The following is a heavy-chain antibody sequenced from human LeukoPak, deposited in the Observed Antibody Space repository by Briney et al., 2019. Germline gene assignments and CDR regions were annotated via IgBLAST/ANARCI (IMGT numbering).Heavy chain of an antibody. Sequence: GGSLRLSCAASGFTFSSYAMSWVRQAPGKGPEWVSAISGSGGSTYYADSVKGRFTISRDNSKNTLYLQMNSLRAEDTAVYYCAKDRVLLLWFGESDYWGQGTLVTVSS. D-gene: IGHD3-10*01. CDR3: AKDRVLLLWFGESDY. J-gene: IGHJ4*02. CDR1: GFTFSSYA. V-gene: IGHV3-23*01. CDR2: ISGSGGST.